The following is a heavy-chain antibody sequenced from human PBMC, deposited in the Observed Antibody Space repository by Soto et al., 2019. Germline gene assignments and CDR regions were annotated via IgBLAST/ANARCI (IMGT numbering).Heavy chain of an antibody. J-gene: IGHJ3*02. CDR3: AKAPGVLYAFDI. D-gene: IGHD3-10*01. V-gene: IGHV3-30*18. CDR1: GFTFSSYG. Sequence: PGGSLRLSCAASGFTFSSYGMHWVRQAPGKGLEWVAVISYDGSNKYYADSVKGRFTISRDNSKNTMYLQMNSLRAEDTAVYYCAKAPGVLYAFDIWGQGTMVTV. CDR2: ISYDGSNK.